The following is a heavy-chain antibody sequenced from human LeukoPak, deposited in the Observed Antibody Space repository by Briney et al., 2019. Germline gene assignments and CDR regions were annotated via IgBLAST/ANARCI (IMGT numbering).Heavy chain of an antibody. CDR1: GFSFSDYY. CDR2: ISGSGSDL. V-gene: IGHV3-11*01. CDR3: ARSIGYYYTMDV. J-gene: IGHJ6*02. Sequence: PGGSLRLSCVACGFSFSDYYMSWIRQAPGRGLEWISYISGSGSDLYYADSVKGRFTISRDNANNSLYLQMNSLRAEDTAVYYCARSIGYYYTMDVWGQGTTVTVYS. D-gene: IGHD3-22*01.